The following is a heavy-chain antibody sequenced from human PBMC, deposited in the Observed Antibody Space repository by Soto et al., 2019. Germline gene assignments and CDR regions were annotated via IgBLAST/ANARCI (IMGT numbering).Heavy chain of an antibody. Sequence: SQTLSLTCAITGDSVSSNSAGWSWVRQSPSRGLEWLGRTYYRSKWYYEYAVSVRGRITINPDTSKNQYSLQLNSVTPEDTAVYYCAREAAVDGWTPFSDYWGQGTLVTVSS. CDR2: TYYRSKWYY. CDR3: AREAAVDGWTPFSDY. CDR1: GDSVSSNSAG. D-gene: IGHD6-19*01. J-gene: IGHJ4*02. V-gene: IGHV6-1*01.